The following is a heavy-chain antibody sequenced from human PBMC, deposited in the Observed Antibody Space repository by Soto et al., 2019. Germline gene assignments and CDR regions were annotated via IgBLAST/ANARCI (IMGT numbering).Heavy chain of an antibody. CDR1: GYTFTSYD. V-gene: IGHV1-8*01. CDR2: MNPNSGNT. D-gene: IGHD3-10*01. J-gene: IGHJ6*03. CDR3: ARVYVGNYCGTKGVITQEYYYYYYMDV. Sequence: ASVKVSCKASGYTFTSYDINWVRQATGQGLEWMGWMNPNSGNTGYAQKFQGRVTMTRNTSISTAYMELSSLRSEDTAVYYCARVYVGNYCGTKGVITQEYYYYYYMDVWGKGTTVTVSS.